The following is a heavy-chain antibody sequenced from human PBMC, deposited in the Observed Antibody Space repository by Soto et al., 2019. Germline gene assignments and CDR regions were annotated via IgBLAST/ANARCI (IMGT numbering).Heavy chain of an antibody. Sequence: PGGSLRLSCSASGFTFSSYAMHWVRQAPGKGLEYVSAISSNGGSTYYADSVKGRFTISRDNSKNTLYLQMSSLRAEDTAVYYCVKVVTYDSSGYVDYWGQGTLVTVSS. CDR2: ISSNGGST. V-gene: IGHV3-64D*08. D-gene: IGHD3-22*01. CDR1: GFTFSSYA. J-gene: IGHJ4*02. CDR3: VKVVTYDSSGYVDY.